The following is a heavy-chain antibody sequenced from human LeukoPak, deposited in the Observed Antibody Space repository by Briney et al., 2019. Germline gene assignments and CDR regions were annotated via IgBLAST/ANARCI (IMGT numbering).Heavy chain of an antibody. V-gene: IGHV3-23*01. D-gene: IGHD1-26*01. J-gene: IGHJ5*02. CDR1: GFNFANHA. CDR2: ISGSGGST. CDR3: AKDGHSGSYYWFDP. Sequence: PGGSLRLSCAASGFNFANHAMSWVRQAPGKGLEWVSAISGSGGSTYYADSVKGRFTISRDNSKNTLYLQMNSLRAEDTAVYYCAKDGHSGSYYWFDPWGQGTLVTVSS.